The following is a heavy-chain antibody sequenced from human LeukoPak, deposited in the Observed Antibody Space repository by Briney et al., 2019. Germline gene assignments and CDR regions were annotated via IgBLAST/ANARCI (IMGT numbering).Heavy chain of an antibody. CDR1: GYTFTSYG. V-gene: IGHV1-18*01. CDR3: ARSPYSSGWYESFFDY. J-gene: IGHJ4*02. CDR2: ISAYNGNT. Sequence: ASVKVSCKASGYTFTSYGISWVRQAPGQGLEWMGWISAYNGNTNYAQNLQGRVTMTTDTSTSTAYMELRSLRSDDTAVYYCARSPYSSGWYESFFDYWGQGTLVTVSS. D-gene: IGHD6-19*01.